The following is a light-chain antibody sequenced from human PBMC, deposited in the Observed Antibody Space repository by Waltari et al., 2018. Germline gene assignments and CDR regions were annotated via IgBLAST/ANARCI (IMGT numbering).Light chain of an antibody. Sequence: SYELTQPSSVSVSPGQTASITCPGDVLAKKYTPGFQQKPGQDPVLVIYKDSERPSGIPERFSGSSSGTTVTLTISGAQVEDEADYYCYSAADNNRGVFGGGTKLTVL. CDR3: YSAADNNRGV. J-gene: IGLJ2*01. CDR1: VLAKKY. V-gene: IGLV3-27*01. CDR2: KDS.